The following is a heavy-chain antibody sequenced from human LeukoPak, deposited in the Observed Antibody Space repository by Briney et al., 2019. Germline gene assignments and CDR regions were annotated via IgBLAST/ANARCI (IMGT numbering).Heavy chain of an antibody. CDR2: IYYSGST. D-gene: IGHD6-19*01. CDR3: ARVLPYSSGWGVDY. J-gene: IGHJ4*02. Sequence: SETLSLTCTVSGGSINGYYWSWIRQPPGKGLEWIGYIYYSGSTNYNPSLKSRVTISVDTSKNQFSLNLSSVTAADTAVYYCARVLPYSSGWGVDYWGQGTLVTVSS. CDR1: GGSINGYY. V-gene: IGHV4-59*01.